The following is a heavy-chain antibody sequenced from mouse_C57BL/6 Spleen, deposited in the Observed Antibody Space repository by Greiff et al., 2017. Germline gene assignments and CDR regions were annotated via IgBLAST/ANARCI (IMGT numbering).Heavy chain of an antibody. CDR1: GFSLTSYG. CDR2: IWSGGST. J-gene: IGHJ4*01. Sequence: QVQLKESGPGLVQPSQSLSITCTVSGFSLTSYGVHWVRQPPGKGLEWLGVIWSGGSTDYNAAFISRLSISKDNSKRQVFFKMNSLQADDTAIYYCAKNYVNYAMDYWGQGTSVTVSS. CDR3: AKNYVNYAMDY. D-gene: IGHD1-1*02. V-gene: IGHV2-4*01.